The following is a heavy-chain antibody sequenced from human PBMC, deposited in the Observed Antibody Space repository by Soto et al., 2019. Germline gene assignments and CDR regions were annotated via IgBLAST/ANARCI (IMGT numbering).Heavy chain of an antibody. J-gene: IGHJ6*02. V-gene: IGHV1-69*13. Sequence: ASVKVSCKASGGTFSSYAISWVRQAPGQGLEWMGGIIPIFGTANYAQKFQGRVTITADESTSTAYMELGSLRSEDTAVYYCARRGYCSGGSCAPGFYGMDVWGQGTTVTVSS. CDR1: GGTFSSYA. CDR3: ARRGYCSGGSCAPGFYGMDV. CDR2: IIPIFGTA. D-gene: IGHD2-15*01.